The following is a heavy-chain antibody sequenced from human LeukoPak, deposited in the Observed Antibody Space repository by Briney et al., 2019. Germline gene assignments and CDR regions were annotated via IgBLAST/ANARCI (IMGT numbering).Heavy chain of an antibody. CDR3: ASKVVDDFWSGYYYYYYYMDV. D-gene: IGHD3-3*01. V-gene: IGHV4-59*10. CDR1: GGSFSGYY. CDR2: IYTSGST. J-gene: IGHJ6*03. Sequence: SETLSLTCAVYGGSFSGYYWSWIRQPAGKGLEWIGRIYTSGSTNYNPSLKSRVTISVDTSKNQFSLKLSSVTAADTAVYYCASKVVDDFWSGYYYYYYYMDVWGKGTTVTVSS.